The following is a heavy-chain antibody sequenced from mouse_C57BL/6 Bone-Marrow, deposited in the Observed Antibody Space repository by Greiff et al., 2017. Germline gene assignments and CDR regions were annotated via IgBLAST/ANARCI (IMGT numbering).Heavy chain of an antibody. V-gene: IGHV1-7*01. CDR2: INPSSGYT. D-gene: IGHD1-1*01. Sequence: VQLQQSGAELAKPGASVKLSCKASGYTFTSYWMHWVKQRPGQGLEWIGYINPSSGYTKYNQKFKDKAKLTADKSSSTAYMQLSSLTYEDSAVYYCATTVWGYWGQGTTLTVSS. J-gene: IGHJ2*01. CDR1: GYTFTSYW. CDR3: ATTVWGY.